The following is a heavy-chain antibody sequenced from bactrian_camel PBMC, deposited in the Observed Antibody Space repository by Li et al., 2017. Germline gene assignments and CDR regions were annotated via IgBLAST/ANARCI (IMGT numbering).Heavy chain of an antibody. CDR3: AAEHPRRLRGEIYCSGALLSKEYAY. V-gene: IGHV3S53*01. Sequence: HVQLVESGGGSVQAGGSLRLSCHASGYATSTIRPCMGWFRQYPGKEREGVAARDVDGTTRYVDSVKGRFTISKDNAKNTLHLQMNSLKPEDTAIYYCAAEHPRRLRGEIYCSGALLSKEYAYWGQGTQVTVS. J-gene: IGHJ4*01. D-gene: IGHD2*01. CDR2: RDVDGTT. CDR1: GYATSTIRP.